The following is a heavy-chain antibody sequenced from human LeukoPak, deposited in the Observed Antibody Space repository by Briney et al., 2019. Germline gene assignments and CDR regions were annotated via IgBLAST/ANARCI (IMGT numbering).Heavy chain of an antibody. CDR2: INSDGGST. Sequence: GGSLRLSCEASGFNLRNYWMHWVRQAPGQRSVWVSRINSDGGSTTYADSVKGRFTISRNNAKNTLYLDMNSLRAEDTAVYYCAREGGVTMVRGVLRYWGQGALVTVSS. D-gene: IGHD3-10*01. CDR1: GFNLRNYW. J-gene: IGHJ4*02. V-gene: IGHV3-74*03. CDR3: AREGGVTMVRGVLRY.